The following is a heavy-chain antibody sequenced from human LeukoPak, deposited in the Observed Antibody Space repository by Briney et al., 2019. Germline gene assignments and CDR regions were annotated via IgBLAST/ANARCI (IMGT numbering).Heavy chain of an antibody. CDR1: GFRFGDYP. Sequence: PGGSLRLSCRGSGFRFGDYPVSWVRQATGKGLEWVSAIGTAGDTYYPGSVKGRFTISRENAKNSLYLQMNSLRAGDTAVYYCARDFYGSGSYDIWGQGTMVTVSS. J-gene: IGHJ3*02. V-gene: IGHV3-13*01. D-gene: IGHD3-10*01. CDR3: ARDFYGSGSYDI. CDR2: IGTAGDT.